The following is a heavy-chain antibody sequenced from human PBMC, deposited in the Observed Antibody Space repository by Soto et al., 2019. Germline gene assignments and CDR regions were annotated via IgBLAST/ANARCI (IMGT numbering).Heavy chain of an antibody. Sequence: QVQLVESGGGVVQPGRSLRLSCAASGFTFSSYGMHWVRQAPGKGLEWVAVIWYDGSNKYYADSVKGRFTISRDNSKNTLYLQMNSLRAEDTAVYYCARDNGIRDGYENNRYFDLWGRGTLVTVSS. CDR3: ARDNGIRDGYENNRYFDL. CDR2: IWYDGSNK. J-gene: IGHJ2*01. D-gene: IGHD5-12*01. V-gene: IGHV3-33*01. CDR1: GFTFSSYG.